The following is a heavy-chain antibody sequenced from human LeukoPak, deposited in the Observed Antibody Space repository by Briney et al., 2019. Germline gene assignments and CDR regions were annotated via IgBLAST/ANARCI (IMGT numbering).Heavy chain of an antibody. V-gene: IGHV1-46*01. J-gene: IGHJ4*02. Sequence: ASVKVSCKASGYTFTSNYMHWVRQAPGQGLEWMGIINPSGGSTSYAQKLQGRVTMTTDTSTSTAYMELRSLRSDDTAVYYCARRAGGSGYYFDYWGQGTLVTVSS. D-gene: IGHD3-10*01. CDR1: GYTFTSNY. CDR2: INPSGGST. CDR3: ARRAGGSGYYFDY.